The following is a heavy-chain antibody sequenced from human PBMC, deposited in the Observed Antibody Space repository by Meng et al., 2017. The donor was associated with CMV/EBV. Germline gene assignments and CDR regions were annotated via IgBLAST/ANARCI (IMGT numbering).Heavy chain of an antibody. J-gene: IGHJ4*02. CDR3: AKTNYYGSGSHDY. CDR2: IRYDGSNK. D-gene: IGHD3-10*01. Sequence: GESLKISCAASGFTFSSYGMHWVRQAPGKGLEWVAFIRYDGSNKYYADSVKGRFTISRDNSKTTLYLQMNSLRAEDTAVYYCAKTNYYGSGSHDYWGQGTLVTVSS. V-gene: IGHV3-30*02. CDR1: GFTFSSYG.